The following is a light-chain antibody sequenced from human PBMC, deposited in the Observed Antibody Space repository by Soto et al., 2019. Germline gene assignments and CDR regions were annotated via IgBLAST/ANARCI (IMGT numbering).Light chain of an antibody. Sequence: QSALTQPRSVSGSPGQSVTLPCTETSCDVGAYTYVSWYQQRPGQAPKLMIDDVNKRPAGVPDRFSGSRSGNTASLTISALRAEDEADSYCSSIAGSLYVFGPGTKLTVL. CDR2: DVN. CDR1: SCDVGAYTY. V-gene: IGLV2-11*01. CDR3: SSIAGSLYV. J-gene: IGLJ1*01.